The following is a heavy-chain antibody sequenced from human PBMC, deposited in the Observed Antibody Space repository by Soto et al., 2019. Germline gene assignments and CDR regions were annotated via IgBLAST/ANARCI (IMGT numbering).Heavy chain of an antibody. CDR2: IYHSGST. V-gene: IGHV4-4*02. CDR1: GGSISSSNW. J-gene: IGHJ6*02. D-gene: IGHD2-15*01. Sequence: QVQLQESGPGLVKPSGTLSLTCAVSGGSISSSNWWSWVRQPPGKGLGWIGEIYHSGSTNYNPSLRSRVTISVDKSKNQFSLKLSSVTAADTAVYYCARDRAGYCSGGSCSHYYYYGMDVWGQGTTVTVSS. CDR3: ARDRAGYCSGGSCSHYYYYGMDV.